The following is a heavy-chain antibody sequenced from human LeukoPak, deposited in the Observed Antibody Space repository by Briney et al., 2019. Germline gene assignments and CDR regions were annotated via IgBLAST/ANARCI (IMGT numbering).Heavy chain of an antibody. J-gene: IGHJ4*02. Sequence: ASEPVSCKASGYTFTSYGNIWVRQAPGPGLEWTGWISAHNGNTNYAQKPQRRVTRTTHTSTSTACRELRSLRSADTAVYYCARDGIVQVYHYWGQGTLVTVSS. CDR2: ISAHNGNT. D-gene: IGHD2-8*01. V-gene: IGHV1-18*01. CDR3: ARDGIVQVYHY. CDR1: GYTFTSYG.